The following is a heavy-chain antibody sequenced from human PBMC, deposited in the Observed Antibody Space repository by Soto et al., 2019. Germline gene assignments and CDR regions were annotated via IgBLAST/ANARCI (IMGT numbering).Heavy chain of an antibody. V-gene: IGHV1-8*02. D-gene: IGHD3-10*01. J-gene: IGHJ5*01. CDR2: MNPNSGNT. Sequence: XSVKVSCKASGYTLKNYDIHWVRQAPGHGLEWMGWMNPNSGNTGYAQNFRGRVTMTQNTAIGTAYMELSSLRSDDTATYYCTRAYGAETFDFWGQGTRVTGSS. CDR1: GYTLKNYD. CDR3: TRAYGAETFDF.